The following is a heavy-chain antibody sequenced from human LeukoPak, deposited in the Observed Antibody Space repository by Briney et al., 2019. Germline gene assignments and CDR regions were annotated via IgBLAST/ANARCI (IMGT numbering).Heavy chain of an antibody. V-gene: IGHV3-73*01. CDR1: GFTFSGSA. CDR2: IRSKANSYAT. CDR3: TTHLSSSWYSIIDY. J-gene: IGHJ4*02. Sequence: PGGSLRLSCAASGFTFSGSAMHWVRQASGKGLEWVGRIRSKANSYATAYAASVEGRFTISRDDSKNTAYLQMNSLKTEDTAVYYCTTHLSSSWYSIIDYWGQGTLVTVSS. D-gene: IGHD6-13*01.